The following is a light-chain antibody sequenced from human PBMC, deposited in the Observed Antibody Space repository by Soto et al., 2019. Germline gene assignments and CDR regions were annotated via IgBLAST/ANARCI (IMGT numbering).Light chain of an antibody. Sequence: ETVKTQLPATLSVSPGDRVTLSCRASQSVSSDVAWYQQKPGQSPRLLIFGASTRATGIPDRFSGSGSGTDFTLTISRLEPEDFAVYYCQQYGSSLWTFGQGTKVDI. CDR1: QSVSSD. CDR3: QQYGSSLWT. CDR2: GAS. J-gene: IGKJ1*01. V-gene: IGKV3-20*01.